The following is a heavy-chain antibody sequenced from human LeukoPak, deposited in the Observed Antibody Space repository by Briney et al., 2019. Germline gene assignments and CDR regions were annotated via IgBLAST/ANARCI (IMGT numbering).Heavy chain of an antibody. CDR1: GYTFTGYY. CDR3: ASVVVVAANDAFDI. CDR2: INPNSGGT. V-gene: IGHV1-2*02. D-gene: IGHD2-15*01. J-gene: IGHJ3*02. Sequence: ASVKVSCKASGYTFTGYYMHWVRQAPGQGLEWMGWINPNSGGTNYAQKFQGRVTMTRDTSISTAYMELSRLRSDDTAVYYCASVVVVAANDAFDIWGHGTMVTVSS.